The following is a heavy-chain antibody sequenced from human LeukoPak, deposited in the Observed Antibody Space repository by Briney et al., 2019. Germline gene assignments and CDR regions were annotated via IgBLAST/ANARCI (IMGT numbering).Heavy chain of an antibody. Sequence: SETLSLTCTVSGGSISSYYWGWIRQPPGKGLEWIGSIYYSGSTYYNPSLKSRVTISVDTSKNQFSLKLSSVTAADTAVYYCARGLSGSYTSWGQGTLVTVSS. CDR1: GGSISSYY. V-gene: IGHV4-39*01. J-gene: IGHJ4*02. CDR3: ARGLSGSYTS. D-gene: IGHD1-26*01. CDR2: IYYSGST.